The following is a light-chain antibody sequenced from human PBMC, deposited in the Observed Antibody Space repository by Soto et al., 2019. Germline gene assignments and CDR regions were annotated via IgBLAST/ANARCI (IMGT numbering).Light chain of an antibody. CDR3: QQYGSSFSVT. CDR1: QSVSSSY. CDR2: GAS. V-gene: IGKV3-20*01. J-gene: IGKJ5*01. Sequence: EIVLTPSPGALSLSPGERATLSCRASQSVSSSYLAWYQQKPGQAPRLLIYGASSRATGIPDRFSGSGSGTDFTLTISRLEPEDFAVYYCQQYGSSFSVTFGQRTRLEIK.